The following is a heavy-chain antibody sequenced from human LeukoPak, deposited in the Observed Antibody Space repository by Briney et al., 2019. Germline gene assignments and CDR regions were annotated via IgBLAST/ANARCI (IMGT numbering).Heavy chain of an antibody. CDR1: GFPLSSNY. D-gene: IGHD2-15*01. CDR2: FYRGGST. V-gene: IGHV3-53*01. CDR3: ASQGLGYCSGGSCYRFDY. J-gene: IGHJ4*02. Sequence: PGGSLGLSCAASGFPLSSNYMSWVRQAPGKGLEGVPVFYRGGSTYYADSLKGRLTISRDNSKNTLYLQMNSLRAEDTAVYYCASQGLGYCSGGSCYRFDYWGQGTLVTVSS.